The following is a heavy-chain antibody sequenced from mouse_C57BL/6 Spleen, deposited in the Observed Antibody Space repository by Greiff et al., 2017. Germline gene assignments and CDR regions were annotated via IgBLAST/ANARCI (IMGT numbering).Heavy chain of an antibody. J-gene: IGHJ2*01. CDR3: AREDDY. CDR1: GFTFSSYA. CDR2: LSDGGSYT. V-gene: IGHV5-4*01. Sequence: EVKLVESGGGLVKPGGSLKLSCAASGFTFSSYAMSWVRQTPEKRLEWVATLSDGGSYTYYPDNVKGRFTISRDNAKNNLYLQMSHLKSENTAMYYCAREDDYWGQGTTLTVSS.